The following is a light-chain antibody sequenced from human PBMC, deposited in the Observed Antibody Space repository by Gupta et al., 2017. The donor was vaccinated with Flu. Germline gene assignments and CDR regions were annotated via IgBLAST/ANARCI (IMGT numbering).Light chain of an antibody. Sequence: PASVSGSPGQSITISCSGTGSDVGNYYLVSWYQQHPGKAPKLMIYDVNKRPSGISNRFSGSKSANTASLTISGLQAEDDADYYCGAYAGGPYVFGTGTKVTVL. CDR2: DVN. CDR1: GSDVGNYYL. CDR3: GAYAGGPYV. J-gene: IGLJ1*01. V-gene: IGLV2-23*02.